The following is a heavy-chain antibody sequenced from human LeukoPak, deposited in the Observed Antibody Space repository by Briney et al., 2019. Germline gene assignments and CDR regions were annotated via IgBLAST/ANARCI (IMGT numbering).Heavy chain of an antibody. D-gene: IGHD6-13*01. Sequence: PSETLSLTCTASGGSISSYYWSWIRQPPGKGLEWIGYIYYSGSTNYNPSLKSRVTISVDTSKNQFSLKLSSVTAADTAVYYCARAGIAEYYFDYWGQGTLVTVSS. V-gene: IGHV4-59*01. CDR2: IYYSGST. J-gene: IGHJ4*02. CDR3: ARAGIAEYYFDY. CDR1: GGSISSYY.